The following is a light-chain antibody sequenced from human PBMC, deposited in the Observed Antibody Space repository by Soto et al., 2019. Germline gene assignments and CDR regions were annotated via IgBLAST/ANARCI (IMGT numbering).Light chain of an antibody. V-gene: IGLV2-14*01. J-gene: IGLJ2*01. CDR1: SSDVGAYDF. CDR2: DVT. Sequence: QSVLTQPASVSGSPGQSITISCTGTSSDVGAYDFVSWYQHSPGKAPKLVTFDVTHRPPGISDRFSGSKSANTASLTISGLQAEDEAFYYCSSYTTRSTLVFGGGTNLTVL. CDR3: SSYTTRSTLV.